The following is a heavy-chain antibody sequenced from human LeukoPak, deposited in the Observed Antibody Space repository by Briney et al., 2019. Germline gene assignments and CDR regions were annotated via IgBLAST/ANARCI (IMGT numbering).Heavy chain of an antibody. CDR2: IFHGGNT. CDR3: ARNKESNSWYPVFDY. D-gene: IGHD6-13*01. Sequence: SETLSLTCDVSGASISSNNWWSWVRQPPEKGLEWIGEIFHGGNTNYNPSLKSRVTISVDKSDNQFSLKLSSVTAADTAVYYCARNKESNSWYPVFDYWGQGTLVTVSS. CDR1: GASISSNNW. J-gene: IGHJ4*02. V-gene: IGHV4-4*02.